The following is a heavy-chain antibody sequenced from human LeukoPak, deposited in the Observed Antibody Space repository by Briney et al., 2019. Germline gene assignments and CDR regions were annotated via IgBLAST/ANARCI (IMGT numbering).Heavy chain of an antibody. CDR1: GYTFTGYY. Sequence: PWASVKVSCKASGYTFTGYYMHWVRQAPGQGLEWMGWINPNSGGTNYAQKFQGRVTMPRDTSISTAYMELSRLRSDDTAVYYCARDYGSGSYYLYWGQGTLVTVS. CDR3: ARDYGSGSYYLY. D-gene: IGHD3-10*01. J-gene: IGHJ4*02. CDR2: INPNSGGT. V-gene: IGHV1-2*02.